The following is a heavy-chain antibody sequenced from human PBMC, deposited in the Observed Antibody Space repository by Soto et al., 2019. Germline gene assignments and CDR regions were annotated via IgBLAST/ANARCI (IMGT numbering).Heavy chain of an antibody. J-gene: IGHJ6*02. CDR3: ARGKQPYYYGMDV. Sequence: GASVKFCWKASGDAFTSYGISWVRQAPGQGLEWMGWISAYNGNTNYAQKLQGRVTMTTDTSTSTAYMELRSLRSDDTAVYYCARGKQPYYYGMDVWGQGTTVTVSS. V-gene: IGHV1-18*01. CDR2: ISAYNGNT. CDR1: GDAFTSYG.